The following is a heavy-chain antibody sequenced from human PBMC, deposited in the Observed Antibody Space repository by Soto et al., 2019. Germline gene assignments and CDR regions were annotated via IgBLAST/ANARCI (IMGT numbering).Heavy chain of an antibody. CDR2: ITYSGDST. CDR1: GFTFSRYA. D-gene: IGHD2-15*01. J-gene: IGHJ4*02. CDR3: TQAPLPPLTRGISPEI. V-gene: IGHV3-23*01. Sequence: EGSLRLSCAASGFTFSRYAMSWVRQAPGKGVVWVSAITYSGDSTNYADSVNGLFTISRDNSKNTVYLTLYSLRTEDTAVYYCTQAPLPPLTRGISPEIWGQTTLV.